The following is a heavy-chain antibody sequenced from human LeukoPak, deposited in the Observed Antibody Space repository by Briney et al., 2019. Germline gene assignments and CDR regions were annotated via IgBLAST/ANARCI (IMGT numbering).Heavy chain of an antibody. J-gene: IGHJ4*02. CDR1: GGSISSTSYY. CDR3: ARGLGYYDSSVGY. D-gene: IGHD3-22*01. CDR2: IYYSGST. V-gene: IGHV4-39*07. Sequence: SETLSLTCTVSGGSISSTSYYWGWIRQPPGKGLECIGSIYYSGSTYYNPSLKSRVTISVDTSENQFSLKLSSVTAADTAVYYCARGLGYYDSSVGYWGQGTLVTVSS.